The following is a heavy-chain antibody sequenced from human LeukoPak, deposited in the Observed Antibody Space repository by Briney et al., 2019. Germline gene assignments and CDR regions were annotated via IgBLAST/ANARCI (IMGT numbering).Heavy chain of an antibody. D-gene: IGHD3-10*01. V-gene: IGHV3-9*01. CDR1: GFTFDDYA. CDR3: AKYFASGSYYKLPH. Sequence: GRSLRLSCAASGFTFDDYAMHWVRQAPGKGLEWVSGISRNSGSIGYADSVKGRFTISRDNAKNSLYLQMNSLRAEDTAVYYCAKYFASGSYYKLPHWGQGTLVTVSS. CDR2: ISRNSGSI. J-gene: IGHJ1*01.